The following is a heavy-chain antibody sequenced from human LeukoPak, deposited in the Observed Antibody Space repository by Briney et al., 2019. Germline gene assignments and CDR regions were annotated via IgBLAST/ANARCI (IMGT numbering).Heavy chain of an antibody. J-gene: IGHJ4*02. CDR2: IIPILGIA. Sequence: SVRVSCKASGYTFTSYAISWVRQAPGQGLEWMGRIIPILGIANYAQKFQGRVTITADKSTSTAYMELSSLRSEDTAVYYCARGGSGCSGGSCYSGYWGQGTLVIVSS. D-gene: IGHD2-15*01. CDR1: GYTFTSYA. CDR3: ARGGSGCSGGSCYSGY. V-gene: IGHV1-69*04.